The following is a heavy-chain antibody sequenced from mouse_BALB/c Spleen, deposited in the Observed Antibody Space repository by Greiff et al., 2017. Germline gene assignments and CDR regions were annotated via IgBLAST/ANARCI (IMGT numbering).Heavy chain of an antibody. CDR1: GFSLTGYG. V-gene: IGHV2-6-7*01. CDR2: ICGGGST. D-gene: IGHD4-1*01. CDR3: AREQREQGLDY. J-gene: IGHJ2*01. Sequence: QVQLKESGPGLVAPSQSLSITCTASGFSLTGYGVHWVRQPPGKGLEWLGIICGGGSTNYNSALKSRLSISKDNSKSQVFLNMNSLQTDDTARYYCAREQREQGLDYWGQGTTLTVSS.